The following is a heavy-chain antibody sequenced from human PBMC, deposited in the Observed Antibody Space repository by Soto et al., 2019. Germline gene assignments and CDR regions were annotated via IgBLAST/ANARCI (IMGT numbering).Heavy chain of an antibody. D-gene: IGHD3-16*01. V-gene: IGHV3-48*02. J-gene: IGHJ6*02. Sequence: GGSLRLSCVASGFSLSDYAVNWVRQAPGKGLEWVSFISSDSRTIYYADSVEGRFTVSRDNARNSVSLQMDSLRDEDAAVYYCARIKLGEWFFNNVAVCDMDVWGQGNPVTVSS. CDR1: GFSLSDYA. CDR3: ARIKLGEWFFNNVAVCDMDV. CDR2: ISSDSRTI.